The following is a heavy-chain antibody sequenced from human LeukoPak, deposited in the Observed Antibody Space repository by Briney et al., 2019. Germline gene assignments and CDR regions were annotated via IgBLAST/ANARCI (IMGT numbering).Heavy chain of an antibody. D-gene: IGHD3-22*01. V-gene: IGHV5-51*01. CDR2: IYPGDSDT. J-gene: IGHJ3*02. Sequence: GESLKISCKGSGYIFTSCSIGWVRQMPGKGLEWMGIIYPGDSDTRYSPSFQGQVTISADKSISTAYLQWSSLKASDTAMYYCARLTVRGYYDSSGYPRDAFDIWGQGTMVTVSS. CDR1: GYIFTSCS. CDR3: ARLTVRGYYDSSGYPRDAFDI.